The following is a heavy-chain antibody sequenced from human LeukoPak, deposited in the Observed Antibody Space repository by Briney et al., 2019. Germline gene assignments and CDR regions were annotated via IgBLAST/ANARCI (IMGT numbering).Heavy chain of an antibody. J-gene: IGHJ4*02. CDR2: IYSGGST. CDR1: GFTVSSNY. V-gene: IGHV3-53*01. Sequence: GGSLRLSCAASGFTVSSNYMSWVRQAPGKGLEWVSVIYSGGSTYYAESVKGRFTISRDNSNNTLYLQMNSLRAEDTAVYYCARGGWVRAMAIDYWGQGTLVTVSS. D-gene: IGHD5-18*01. CDR3: ARGGWVRAMAIDY.